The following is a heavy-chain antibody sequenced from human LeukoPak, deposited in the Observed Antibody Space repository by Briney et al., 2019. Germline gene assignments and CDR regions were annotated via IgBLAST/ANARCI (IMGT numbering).Heavy chain of an antibody. CDR3: ARDLPFAFGVGQSEILP. CDR2: ISWNSGHK. J-gene: IGHJ4*02. V-gene: IGHV3-9*01. D-gene: IGHD3-3*01. Sequence: PGGSLRLSCAASGFTFDDYAMHWVRQAPGKGLEWVSGISWNSGHKGYADSVKGRFTISRDNAKNSLYLQMNSLRAEDTAVYYCARDLPFAFGVGQSEILPGGQGTLVTVSS. CDR1: GFTFDDYA.